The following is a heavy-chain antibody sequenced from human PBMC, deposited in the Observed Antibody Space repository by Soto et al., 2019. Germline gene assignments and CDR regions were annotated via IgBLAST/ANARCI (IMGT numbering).Heavy chain of an antibody. CDR3: ARVAPYYYDSSGNPDY. CDR1: GYTFTSYG. Sequence: ASVKVSCKASGYTFTSYGISWVRQAPGQGLEWMGWISAYNGSTNYAQKLQGRVTMTTDTSTSTAYMELRSLRSDDTAVYYCARVAPYYYDSSGNPDYWGQGTLVTVSS. V-gene: IGHV1-18*01. D-gene: IGHD3-22*01. J-gene: IGHJ4*02. CDR2: ISAYNGST.